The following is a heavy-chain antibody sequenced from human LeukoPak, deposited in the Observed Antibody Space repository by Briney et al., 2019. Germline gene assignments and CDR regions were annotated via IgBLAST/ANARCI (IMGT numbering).Heavy chain of an antibody. Sequence: PGGSLRLSCAASGFTFSSYGMPWVRQAPGKGLEWVAVIWYDGSNKYYADSVKGRFTISRDNSKNTLYLQMNSLRAEDTAVYYCARHRRYDFRSGPRSYFDYWGQGTLVTVSS. V-gene: IGHV3-33*01. CDR3: ARHRRYDFRSGPRSYFDY. CDR2: IWYDGSNK. D-gene: IGHD3-3*01. CDR1: GFTFSSYG. J-gene: IGHJ4*02.